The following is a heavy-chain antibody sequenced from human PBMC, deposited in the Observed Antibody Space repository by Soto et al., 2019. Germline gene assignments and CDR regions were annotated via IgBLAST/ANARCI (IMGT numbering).Heavy chain of an antibody. D-gene: IGHD1-26*01. J-gene: IGHJ2*01. CDR3: ARHVGSYWYFDI. Sequence: EVQLVESGGGLVQPGGSLRLSCAASGFTVSSSYMGWVRQAPGKGLEWVSSINTGVNTYYADSVRGRFTISTDNSKDALYLQMNSLRVDDTAMYYCARHVGSYWYFDIWGRGTLVTVSS. V-gene: IGHV3-66*04. CDR1: GFTVSSSY. CDR2: INTGVNT.